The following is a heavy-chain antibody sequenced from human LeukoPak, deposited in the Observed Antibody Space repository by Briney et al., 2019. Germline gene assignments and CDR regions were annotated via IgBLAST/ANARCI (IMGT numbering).Heavy chain of an antibody. D-gene: IGHD3-10*01. CDR2: IYWDDDK. CDR1: GFSLSTSGVG. J-gene: IGHJ4*02. V-gene: IGHV2-5*02. Sequence: KESGPTLVKPTQTLTLTCTFSGFSLSTSGVGVGWVRQPPGKALEWLALIYWDDDKRYSPSLKSRLTITKDTSKNQVVLTMTNMDPVDTATYYCAHSLWFGDLLPYFDYWGQGTLVTVSS. CDR3: AHSLWFGDLLPYFDY.